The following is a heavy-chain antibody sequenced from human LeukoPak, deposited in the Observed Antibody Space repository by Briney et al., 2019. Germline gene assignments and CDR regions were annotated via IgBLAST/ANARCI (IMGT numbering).Heavy chain of an antibody. D-gene: IGHD4-23*01. Sequence: SVKVSCKASGGTFSSYAISWVRQAPGQGLEWMGRIIPILGIANYAQKFQGRVTITADKSTSTAYTELSSLRSEDTAVYYCASSVAVDAFDIWGQGTMVTVSS. CDR2: IIPILGIA. CDR3: ASSVAVDAFDI. V-gene: IGHV1-69*04. J-gene: IGHJ3*02. CDR1: GGTFSSYA.